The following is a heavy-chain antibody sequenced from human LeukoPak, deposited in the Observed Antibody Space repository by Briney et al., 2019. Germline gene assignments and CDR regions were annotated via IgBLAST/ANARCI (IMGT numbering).Heavy chain of an antibody. D-gene: IGHD6-19*01. J-gene: IGHJ4*02. CDR1: GFTFSSYA. V-gene: IGHV3-30-3*01. Sequence: GGSLRLSCAASGFTFSSYAMSWVRQAPGKGLEWVAVISYDGGNKYYADSVKGRFTISRDNSKSTVYLQMNSLRTGDTAVYYCARAAMSEYASGWYSLAYWGQGTLGIVSS. CDR2: ISYDGGNK. CDR3: ARAAMSEYASGWYSLAY.